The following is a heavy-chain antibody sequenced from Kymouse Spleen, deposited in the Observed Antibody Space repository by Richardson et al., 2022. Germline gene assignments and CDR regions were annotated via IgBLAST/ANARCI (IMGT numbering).Heavy chain of an antibody. CDR1: GGSFSGYY. CDR2: INHSGST. J-gene: IGHJ6*02. Sequence: QVQLQQWGAGLLKPSETLSLTCAVYGGSFSGYYWSWIRQPPGKGLEWIGEINHSGSTNYNPSLKSRVTISVDTSKNQFSLKLSSVTAADTAVYYCARGFPVLRYFDWSPYYYYGMDVWGQGTTVTVSS. D-gene: IGHD3-9*01. CDR3: ARGFPVLRYFDWSPYYYYGMDV. V-gene: IGHV4-34*01.